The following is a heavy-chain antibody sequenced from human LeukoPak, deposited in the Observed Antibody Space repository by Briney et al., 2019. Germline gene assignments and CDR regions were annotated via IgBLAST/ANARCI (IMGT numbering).Heavy chain of an antibody. D-gene: IGHD3-10*01. CDR2: IYYSGST. Sequence: SETLSLTCSVSGGAISRYYWSWIRQPPGKGLEWIGYIYYSGSTNYNPSLKSRVTISVDTSKNQFSLKLSSVTAADTAVYYCARMNRITMVRGVIITSFYYMDVWGKGTTVTISS. J-gene: IGHJ6*03. CDR1: GGAISRYY. CDR3: ARMNRITMVRGVIITSFYYMDV. V-gene: IGHV4-59*01.